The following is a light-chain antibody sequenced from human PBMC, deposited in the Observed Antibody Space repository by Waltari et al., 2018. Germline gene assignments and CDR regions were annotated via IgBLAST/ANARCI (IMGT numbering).Light chain of an antibody. CDR3: QQRNNWPRVT. Sequence: EVVLTQSPATLSLSPGERATLSCRASQSVSTFLAWYQQKPGQAPRLLIYDASNRATGIPAMFSGSGSGTDFTLTISSLEPEDFALYYCQQRNNWPRVTFGQGTKLEIK. V-gene: IGKV3-11*01. J-gene: IGKJ2*01. CDR2: DAS. CDR1: QSVSTF.